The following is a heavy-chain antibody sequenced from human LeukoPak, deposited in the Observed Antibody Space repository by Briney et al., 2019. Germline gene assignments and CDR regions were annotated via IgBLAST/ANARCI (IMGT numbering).Heavy chain of an antibody. CDR3: AKARWAAAAHFDY. CDR1: GFTFRSYA. D-gene: IGHD6-13*01. Sequence: GGSLRLSCAASGFTFRSYAMSWVRQAPGKGLEWVSGVSNSGGSTYYADSVKGRFTISRDNAKNTAYLQMNSLRADDTAVYYCAKARWAAAAHFDYWGQGTLVTVSS. CDR2: VSNSGGST. J-gene: IGHJ4*02. V-gene: IGHV3-23*01.